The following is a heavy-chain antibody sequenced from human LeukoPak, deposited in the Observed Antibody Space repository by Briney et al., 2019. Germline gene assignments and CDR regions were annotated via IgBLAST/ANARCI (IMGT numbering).Heavy chain of an antibody. V-gene: IGHV3-21*01. D-gene: IGHD1-26*01. CDR2: ISSSSSYI. CDR1: GFTFSSYS. CDR3: ARDRAKWEQSPPFDY. J-gene: IGHJ4*02. Sequence: KAGGSLRLSCAASGFTFSSYSMNWVRQAPGKGLEWVSSISSSSSYIYYADSVKGRFTISRDNAKNSLYLQMNSLRAEDTAVYYCARDRAKWEQSPPFDYWGQGTLVTVSS.